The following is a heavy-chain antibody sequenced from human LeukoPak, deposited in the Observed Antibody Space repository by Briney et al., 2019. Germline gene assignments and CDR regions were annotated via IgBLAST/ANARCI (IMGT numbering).Heavy chain of an antibody. V-gene: IGHV3-23*01. Sequence: GGSLRLSCAASGFTFSSYAMSWVRQAPGKGLEWVSAISGSGGSTYYADSVKGRFTISRDNSKNTPYLQMNSLRAEDTAVYYCAKSVGAAGGYFDYWGQGTLVTVSS. CDR1: GFTFSSYA. D-gene: IGHD3-16*01. CDR2: ISGSGGST. J-gene: IGHJ4*02. CDR3: AKSVGAAGGYFDY.